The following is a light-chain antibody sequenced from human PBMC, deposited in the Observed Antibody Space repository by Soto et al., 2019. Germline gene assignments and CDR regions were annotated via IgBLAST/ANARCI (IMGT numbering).Light chain of an antibody. CDR2: DAS. CDR1: QSVSNY. J-gene: IGKJ1*01. Sequence: DIQMTQSPSSLSASVGDRVTITWRASQSVSNYLHWYRQKPGKAPNLLIHDASSLQSGVPSRFSGSGSGTDFTLTISSLQREDFATYYCQQSYYNPTFGQGTKVDIK. CDR3: QQSYYNPT. V-gene: IGKV1-39*01.